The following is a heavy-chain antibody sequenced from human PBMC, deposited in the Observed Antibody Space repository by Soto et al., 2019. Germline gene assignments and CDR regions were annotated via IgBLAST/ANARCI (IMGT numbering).Heavy chain of an antibody. CDR2: IWYDGSNK. CDR3: ARGGAADGVSWFDP. V-gene: IGHV3-33*01. D-gene: IGHD6-13*01. Sequence: QVQLVESGGGVVQPGRSLRLSCAASGFTFSSYGMHWVRQAPGKGLEWVAVIWYDGSNKYYADSVKGRFTTSRDNSKNTLYLQMNSLRAEDTAVYYCARGGAADGVSWFDPWGQGTLVTVSS. J-gene: IGHJ5*02. CDR1: GFTFSSYG.